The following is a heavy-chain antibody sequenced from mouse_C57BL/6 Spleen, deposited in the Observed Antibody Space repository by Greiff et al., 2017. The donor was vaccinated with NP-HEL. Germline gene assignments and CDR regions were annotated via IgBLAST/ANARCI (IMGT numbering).Heavy chain of an antibody. J-gene: IGHJ2*01. CDR2: ISYDGSN. CDR1: GYSITSGYY. Sequence: VQLQQSGPGLVKPSQSLSLTCSVTGYSITSGYYWNWIRQFPGNKLEWMGYISYDGSNNYNPSLKNRISITRDTSKNQFFLKLNSVTTEDTATYYCARLSTTVPFDYWGQGTTLTVSS. V-gene: IGHV3-6*01. CDR3: ARLSTTVPFDY. D-gene: IGHD1-1*01.